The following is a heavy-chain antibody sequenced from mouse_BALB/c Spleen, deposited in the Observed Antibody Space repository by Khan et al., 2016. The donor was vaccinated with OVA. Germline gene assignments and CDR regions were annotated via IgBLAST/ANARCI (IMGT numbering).Heavy chain of an antibody. Sequence: QVQLKQSGPGLVAPSQSLSITCTVSGFSLTSYGVHWVRQPPGKGLEWLVVIWSDGSTNYNSVLKSRLSIITDNSKSQVFLKRNSLQSDDTAIYYCARWFDGYSSLYAMDYWGQGTSVTVSS. J-gene: IGHJ4*01. D-gene: IGHD2-3*01. CDR2: IWSDGST. CDR3: ARWFDGYSSLYAMDY. V-gene: IGHV2-6*02. CDR1: GFSLTSYG.